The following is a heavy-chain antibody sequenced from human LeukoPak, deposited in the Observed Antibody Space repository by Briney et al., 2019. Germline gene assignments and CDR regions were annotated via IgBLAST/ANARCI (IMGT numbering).Heavy chain of an antibody. D-gene: IGHD3-22*01. J-gene: IGHJ3*02. CDR2: ISGSGGST. CDR1: GFTFSNAW. V-gene: IGHV3-23*01. CDR3: ARESPFRHNALKEVYYYDSSGIPGAFDI. Sequence: GGSLRLSCAASGFTFSNAWMSWVRQAPGKGLEWVSAISGSGGSTYYADSVKGRFTISRDNSKNTLYLQMNSLRAEDTAVYYCARESPFRHNALKEVYYYDSSGIPGAFDIWGQGTMVTASS.